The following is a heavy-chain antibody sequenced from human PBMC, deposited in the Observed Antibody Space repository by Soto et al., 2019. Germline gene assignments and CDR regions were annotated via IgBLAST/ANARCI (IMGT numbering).Heavy chain of an antibody. CDR2: ISGGGINT. D-gene: IGHD3-10*01. J-gene: IGHJ5*02. CDR1: GFTFSNYA. CDR3: ARDAISMVRGTNNWFDP. V-gene: IGHV3-23*01. Sequence: EVQLLESGGGLVQPGGSLTLSCAASGFTFSNYAMSWVRQAPGKGLEWVSAISGGGINTYYADSVRGRFTISRDNSRNTLYLRMNRLRAEDTAVYYCARDAISMVRGTNNWFDPWGQGTLVTVSS.